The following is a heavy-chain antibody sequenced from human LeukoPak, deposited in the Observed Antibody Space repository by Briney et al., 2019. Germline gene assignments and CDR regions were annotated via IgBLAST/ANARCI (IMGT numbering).Heavy chain of an antibody. D-gene: IGHD6-13*01. CDR3: ASRAGYSGSWSAFDY. Sequence: GGSPRLSCAAFGFTFSSYWMSWVRQAPGKGLEWVANIKQDGSEKYYVDSVKGRFTISRDNAKNSLFLQMDSLGVDDTAVYYCASRAGYSGSWSAFDYWGQGTLVTVS. CDR1: GFTFSSYW. J-gene: IGHJ4*02. CDR2: IKQDGSEK. V-gene: IGHV3-7*05.